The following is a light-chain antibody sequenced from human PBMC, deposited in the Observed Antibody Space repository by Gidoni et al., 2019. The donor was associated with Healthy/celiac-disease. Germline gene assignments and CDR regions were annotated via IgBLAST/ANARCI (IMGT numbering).Light chain of an antibody. CDR1: QSVRSN. CDR3: QQYNNWPRGA. CDR2: GAS. J-gene: IGKJ1*01. Sequence: EIVMTLSPATLSVSPGERATLSGRASQSVRSNFAWYQQKPGQAPRLLIYGASTRATGIPARFRGSGSGTEFTLTISSLQSEDLEVYYCQQYNNWPRGAFGQGTKVEIK. V-gene: IGKV3-15*01.